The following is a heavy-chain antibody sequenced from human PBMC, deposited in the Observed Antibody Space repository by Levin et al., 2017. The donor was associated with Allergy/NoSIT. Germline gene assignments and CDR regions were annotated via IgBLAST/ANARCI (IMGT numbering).Heavy chain of an antibody. J-gene: IGHJ4*02. D-gene: IGHD2-8*01. CDR3: ARYAERAILQLWHYFDY. Sequence: SETLSLTCTVSGGSISSGGYYWSWIRQHPGKGLEWIGYIYYSGSTYYNPSLKSRVTISVDTSKNQFSLKLSSVTAADTAVYYCARYAERAILQLWHYFDYWGQGTLVTVSS. V-gene: IGHV4-31*03. CDR1: GGSISSGGYY. CDR2: IYYSGST.